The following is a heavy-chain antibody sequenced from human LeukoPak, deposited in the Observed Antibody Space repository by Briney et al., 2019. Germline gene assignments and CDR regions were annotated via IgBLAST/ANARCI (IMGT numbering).Heavy chain of an antibody. Sequence: SETLSLTCTVPGDSITNYYWNWIRQPPGRGLEWIGYIYYSDNTNYNPSLDSRISISIGTSKNQFSLKLSSVTAADTAVYYCARLRHYYYGLDVWGQGTTVTVSS. V-gene: IGHV4-59*08. CDR3: ARLRHYYYGLDV. J-gene: IGHJ6*02. CDR1: GDSITNYY. CDR2: IYYSDNT.